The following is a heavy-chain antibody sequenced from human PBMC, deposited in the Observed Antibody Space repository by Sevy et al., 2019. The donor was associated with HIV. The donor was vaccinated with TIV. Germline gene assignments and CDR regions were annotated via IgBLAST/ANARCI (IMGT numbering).Heavy chain of an antibody. Sequence: SETLSLTCTVSGGSISSGGYYWTWIRQHPGKGLEWIGYIYYSGNTYYNPSLKSRVTISVDTSKNQFSLKLSSVTAADTAVYYCARWHDFWSGYYTGYYYGMDVWGQGTTVTVSS. CDR1: GGSISSGGYY. CDR2: IYYSGNT. J-gene: IGHJ6*02. D-gene: IGHD3-3*01. CDR3: ARWHDFWSGYYTGYYYGMDV. V-gene: IGHV4-31*03.